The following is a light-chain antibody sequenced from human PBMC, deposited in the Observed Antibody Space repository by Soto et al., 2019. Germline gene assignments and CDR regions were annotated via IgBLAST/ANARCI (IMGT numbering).Light chain of an antibody. CDR1: QSISSSY. J-gene: IGKJ1*01. Sequence: RHSQSISSSYFAWYQQRPGQAPSLLIYGASSRATGIPDRFSGSGSGTAFTLTLRTLEPEDSAVYYCQQFRTSPKTFGQGTKVDI. V-gene: IGKV3-20*01. CDR2: GAS. CDR3: QQFRTSPKT.